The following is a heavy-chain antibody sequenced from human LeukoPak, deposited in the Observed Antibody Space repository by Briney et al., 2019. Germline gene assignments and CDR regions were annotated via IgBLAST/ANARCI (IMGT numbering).Heavy chain of an antibody. Sequence: PSETLSLTCSVSGGSVSSTNYYWGWIRQPPGTGLEWIGSFYYSGSNYYNPSLKSRVTMSADTSKNQFSLKLTSVTAADTAVYFCVRVSYKLGFCSGGTCYGPDYFDYWGQGTLVTVSS. J-gene: IGHJ4*02. CDR1: GGSVSSTNYY. V-gene: IGHV4-39*07. CDR2: FYYSGSN. CDR3: VRVSYKLGFCSGGTCYGPDYFDY. D-gene: IGHD2-15*01.